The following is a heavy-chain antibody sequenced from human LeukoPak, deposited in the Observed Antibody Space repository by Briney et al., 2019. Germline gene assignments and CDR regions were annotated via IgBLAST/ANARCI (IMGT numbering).Heavy chain of an antibody. Sequence: SETLSLTCTVSGGSISSSSYYWGWIRQPPGKGLEWIGSIYYSGSTYYNPSLNSRVTISVDTSKNQFSLKLSSVTAADTAVYYCASQRIVVVAANSYYYYYYGMDVWGQGTTVTVSS. J-gene: IGHJ6*02. CDR3: ASQRIVVVAANSYYYYYYGMDV. V-gene: IGHV4-39*01. CDR1: GGSISSSSYY. CDR2: IYYSGST. D-gene: IGHD2-15*01.